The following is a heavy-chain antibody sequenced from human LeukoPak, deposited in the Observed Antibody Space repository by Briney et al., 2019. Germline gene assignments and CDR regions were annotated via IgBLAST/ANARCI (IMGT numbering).Heavy chain of an antibody. CDR1: GGSFSGYY. CDR3: ARVRITKVRGSEYFQH. CDR2: INHSGST. D-gene: IGHD3-10*01. V-gene: IGHV4-34*01. J-gene: IGHJ1*01. Sequence: SGTLSLTCAVYGGSFSGYYWSWIRQPPGKGLEWMGEINHSGSTNYNPSLKSRVTIPVDTSKNKFSLKLSSVTDADTAVYYCARVRITKVRGSEYFQHWGQGTLVTVSS.